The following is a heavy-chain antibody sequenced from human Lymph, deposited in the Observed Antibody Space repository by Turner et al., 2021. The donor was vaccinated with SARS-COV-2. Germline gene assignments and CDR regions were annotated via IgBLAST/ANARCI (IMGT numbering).Heavy chain of an antibody. Sequence: QVQLVQSGAEVQKPGAPVKVPCKPSGYTFTGPYMHWVRQAPGQGLEWMGWINPNSGGTNYAQKFQGRVTMTRDTSISAAYMELSRLRSDDTAVYYCARDVERYTDFWSGYSGGYGMDVWGQGTTVTVSS. CDR2: INPNSGGT. CDR3: ARDVERYTDFWSGYSGGYGMDV. J-gene: IGHJ6*02. D-gene: IGHD3-3*01. CDR1: GYTFTGPY. V-gene: IGHV1-2*02.